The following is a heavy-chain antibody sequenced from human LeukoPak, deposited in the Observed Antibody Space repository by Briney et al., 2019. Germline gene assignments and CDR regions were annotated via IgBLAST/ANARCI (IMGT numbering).Heavy chain of an antibody. Sequence: PGGSPRLSCAASGFTFENYGMSWVRQVPGKGLEWVSGINWSGGSTDYADSVKGRFTISRDNAKNSVYLQMNKLRAEDTALYHCARDVGYEYFWFDPWGQGTLVTVSS. CDR3: ARDVGYEYFWFDP. J-gene: IGHJ5*02. D-gene: IGHD5-12*01. CDR2: INWSGGST. V-gene: IGHV3-20*01. CDR1: GFTFENYG.